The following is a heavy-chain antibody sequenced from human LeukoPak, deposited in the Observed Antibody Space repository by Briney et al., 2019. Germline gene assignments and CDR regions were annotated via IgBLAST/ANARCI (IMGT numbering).Heavy chain of an antibody. V-gene: IGHV4-39*02. CDR2: IYYSGGT. CDR1: GGSISSSSYY. Sequence: SEILSLTCTVSGGSISSSSYYWGWIRQPPRKGLEWIGSIYYSGGTYYNPSLKSRVTISVDTSKNHFSLKLSSVTAADTAVYYCAFRRDGYKGGNWFDPWGQGILVTVSS. J-gene: IGHJ5*02. D-gene: IGHD5-24*01. CDR3: AFRRDGYKGGNWFDP.